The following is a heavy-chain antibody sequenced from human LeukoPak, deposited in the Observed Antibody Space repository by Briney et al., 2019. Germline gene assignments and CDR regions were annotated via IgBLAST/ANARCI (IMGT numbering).Heavy chain of an antibody. CDR2: IYSSGST. V-gene: IGHV4-59*08. CDR1: GTSISGYY. J-gene: IGHJ4*02. Sequence: SETLSLTCIVSGTSISGYYWSWIRRPPGKGLEWIGYIYSSGSTNYNPSLKSRVTTSTDTSKKQISLKLSSVTAADTAVYYCARHYYDSSGYLRSFDHWGQGTLVTISS. D-gene: IGHD3-22*01. CDR3: ARHYYDSSGYLRSFDH.